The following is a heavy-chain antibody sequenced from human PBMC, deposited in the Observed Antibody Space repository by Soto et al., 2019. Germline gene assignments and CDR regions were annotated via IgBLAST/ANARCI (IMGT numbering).Heavy chain of an antibody. V-gene: IGHV1-69*18. Sequence: QVHLVQSGPEVMKPGSSVRVSCKASGGRFSDSVFNWVRQAPGLGLEWMGRITPAFGTTDSAQKFRGRVTMTADESTTTAYMELNSLTSGDTAVYYCARGATYYYDHSGSEALEIWGQGTMVTVSS. CDR1: GGRFSDSV. CDR2: ITPAFGTT. D-gene: IGHD3-22*01. J-gene: IGHJ3*02. CDR3: ARGATYYYDHSGSEALEI.